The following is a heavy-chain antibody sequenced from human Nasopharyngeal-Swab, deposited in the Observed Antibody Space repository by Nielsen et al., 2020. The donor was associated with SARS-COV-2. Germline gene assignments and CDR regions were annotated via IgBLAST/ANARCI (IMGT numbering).Heavy chain of an antibody. V-gene: IGHV3-7*01. CDR2: IKYDGSEK. J-gene: IGHJ4*02. CDR1: GFTFSDYW. Sequence: GSLRLPWAGPGFTFSDYWLTWVRPAPGKGLEGVANIKYDGSEKYYVGSLKGRFIISRDTAKKSLYLQMNSLRVEDTAVYYCAKGRVPAAMASAGSWGQGTLVTVSS. CDR3: AKGRVPAAMASAGS. D-gene: IGHD2-2*01.